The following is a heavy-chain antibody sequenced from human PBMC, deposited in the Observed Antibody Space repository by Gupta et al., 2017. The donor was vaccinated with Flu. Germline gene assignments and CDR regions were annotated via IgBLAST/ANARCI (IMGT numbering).Heavy chain of an antibody. V-gene: IGHV4-34*01. Sequence: QVQLQQWGAGLLKPSETLSLTCAVYCGSFSGYYWSWIRQPPGKGLEWIGEINHSGSTNYNPSLKSRVTISVDTSKNQFSLKLSSVTAADTAVYYCARVFLTRGNCSSTSCYSRWFDPWGQGTLVTVSS. J-gene: IGHJ5*02. CDR3: ARVFLTRGNCSSTSCYSRWFDP. CDR1: CGSFSGYY. CDR2: INHSGST. D-gene: IGHD2-2*01.